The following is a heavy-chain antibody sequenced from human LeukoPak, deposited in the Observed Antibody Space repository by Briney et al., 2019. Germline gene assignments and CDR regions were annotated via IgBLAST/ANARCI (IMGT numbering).Heavy chain of an antibody. CDR2: IYHSGST. V-gene: IGHV4-4*02. D-gene: IGHD6-19*01. Sequence: SQTLSLTCVVSGGSISSSNWWSWVRQPPGKGLEWIGEIYHSGSTNYNPSLKSRVTISVDKSKNQFSLKLSSMTAADTAVYYCARVRYSSGPVIWGQGTMVTVSS. CDR3: ARVRYSSGPVI. J-gene: IGHJ3*02. CDR1: GGSISSSNW.